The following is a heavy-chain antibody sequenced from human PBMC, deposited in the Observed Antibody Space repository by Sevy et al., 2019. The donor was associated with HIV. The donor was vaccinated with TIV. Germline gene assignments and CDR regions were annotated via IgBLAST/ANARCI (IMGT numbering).Heavy chain of an antibody. J-gene: IGHJ4*02. V-gene: IGHV4-59*01. CDR2: IYYSGST. Sequence: SETLSLTCTVSGGSISSYYWSGIRQPPGKGLEWIGYIYYSGSTNYNPSLKSRVTISVDTSKNQFSLKLSSVTAADTAVYYCARAESIAARRFFDYWGQGTLVTVSS. CDR3: ARAESIAARRFFDY. CDR1: GGSISSYY. D-gene: IGHD6-6*01.